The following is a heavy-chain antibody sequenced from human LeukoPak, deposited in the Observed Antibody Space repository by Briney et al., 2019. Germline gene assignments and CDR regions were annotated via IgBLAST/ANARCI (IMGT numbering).Heavy chain of an antibody. D-gene: IGHD1-26*01. J-gene: IGHJ4*02. Sequence: ASVKVSCKASGYTFTGYYMHWVRQAPGQGLEWMGIINPSGGSTSYAQKFQGRVTMTRDMSTSTVYMELSSLRSEDTAVYYCARDSIVGAFDYWGQGTLVTVSS. CDR3: ARDSIVGAFDY. CDR1: GYTFTGYY. CDR2: INPSGGST. V-gene: IGHV1-46*01.